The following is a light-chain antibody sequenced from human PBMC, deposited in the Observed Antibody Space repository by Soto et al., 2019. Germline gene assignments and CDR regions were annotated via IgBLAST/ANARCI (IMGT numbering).Light chain of an antibody. CDR3: SSYTSSSGV. V-gene: IGLV2-14*01. CDR2: EVS. J-gene: IGLJ1*01. Sequence: QSVLTQPASVSGSPGQSITISCTGTSSDVGGYNYVSWYQQHPGKAPKLMIYEVSNRPSGVSSRFSGSKSGNTASLTISGLQAEDEADYYCSSYTSSSGVFGTGTKVTVL. CDR1: SSDVGGYNY.